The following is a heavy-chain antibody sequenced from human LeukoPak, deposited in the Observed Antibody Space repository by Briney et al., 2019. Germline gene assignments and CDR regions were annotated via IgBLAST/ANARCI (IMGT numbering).Heavy chain of an antibody. D-gene: IGHD6-13*01. V-gene: IGHV1-8*02. CDR2: MNPDSGNT. Sequence: ASVEVSCKASGYTFTSYDISWVRRAPGQGLEWMGWMNPDSGNTGYVEKFKGRVTMTRNTSISTAYMELSSLTSEDTAVYYCARGGALTAAGTLDYWGQGTLVTVSS. CDR1: GYTFTSYD. J-gene: IGHJ4*02. CDR3: ARGGALTAAGTLDY.